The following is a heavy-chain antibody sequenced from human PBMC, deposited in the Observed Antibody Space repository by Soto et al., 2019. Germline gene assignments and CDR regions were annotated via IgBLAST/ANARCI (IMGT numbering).Heavy chain of an antibody. Sequence: SLRLSCSASVFTFSRYEMNWFRQAPGKGLEWISYISSSGSTIFYADSVKGRFTISRDNAKNSLYLQMISLRVEDTAVYYCARSPRAGPYWYFDLWGRGTLVTVSS. J-gene: IGHJ2*01. CDR2: ISSSGSTI. V-gene: IGHV3-48*03. D-gene: IGHD6-19*01. CDR3: ARSPRAGPYWYFDL. CDR1: VFTFSRYE.